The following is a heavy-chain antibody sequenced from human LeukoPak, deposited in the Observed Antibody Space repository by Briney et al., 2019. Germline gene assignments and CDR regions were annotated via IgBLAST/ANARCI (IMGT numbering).Heavy chain of an antibody. J-gene: IGHJ6*02. V-gene: IGHV4-30-4*01. CDR3: ARDAVGFSLYGGTSLLYYYYGMDV. CDR2: IYYSGST. Sequence: SQTLSLTCTVSGGSISSGDYYWSWIRQPPGKGLEWIGYIYYSGSTYYNPSLKSRVTISVDTSKNQFSLKLSSVTAADTAVYYCARDAVGFSLYGGTSLLYYYYGMDVWGQETTVTVSS. CDR1: GGSISSGDYY. D-gene: IGHD4-23*01.